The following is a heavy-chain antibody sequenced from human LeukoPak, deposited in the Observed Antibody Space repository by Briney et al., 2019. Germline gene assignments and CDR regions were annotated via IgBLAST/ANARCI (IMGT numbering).Heavy chain of an antibody. CDR2: VNQGGTGK. V-gene: IGHV3-7*01. J-gene: IGHJ4*02. Sequence: GGSLRLSCAASGFRFSSQWMSWVRQAPGKGLEWVAIVNQGGTGKYYVDSVKGRFTIPRDNAENSLYLQMNSLRAEDTAVYYCARDSIIAAAGLYCFDYWGQGTLVTVSS. CDR1: GFRFSSQW. CDR3: ARDSIIAAAGLYCFDY. D-gene: IGHD6-13*01.